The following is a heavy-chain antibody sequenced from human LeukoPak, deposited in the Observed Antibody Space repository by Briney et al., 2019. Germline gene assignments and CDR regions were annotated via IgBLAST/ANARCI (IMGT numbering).Heavy chain of an antibody. J-gene: IGHJ4*02. V-gene: IGHV4-31*03. CDR3: ARAREGLQFGMKY. D-gene: IGHD5-24*01. CDR2: IYYSGST. Sequence: PSQTLSLTCTVSGGSISSGGYYWTWIRRHPGKGLEWIGYIYYSGSTYYNPSLESRVTISLNTSKNQFSLKLSSVTAADTAVYYCARAREGLQFGMKYWGQGTLVTVSS. CDR1: GGSISSGGYY.